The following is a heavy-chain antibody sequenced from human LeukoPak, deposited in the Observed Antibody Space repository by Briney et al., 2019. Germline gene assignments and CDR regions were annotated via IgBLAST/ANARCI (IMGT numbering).Heavy chain of an antibody. V-gene: IGHV4-39*02. D-gene: IGHD3-10*01. Sequence: SETLSLTCTVSGGSISSSSYYWGWIRQPPGKGLEWIGSIYYSGSTYYNPSLKSRVTISVDTSKNQFSLKLSSVTAADTAVYYCAIDRKKVPYYYGSGSFWDYWGQGTLVTVSS. CDR3: AIDRKKVPYYYGSGSFWDY. J-gene: IGHJ4*02. CDR2: IYYSGST. CDR1: GGSISSSSYY.